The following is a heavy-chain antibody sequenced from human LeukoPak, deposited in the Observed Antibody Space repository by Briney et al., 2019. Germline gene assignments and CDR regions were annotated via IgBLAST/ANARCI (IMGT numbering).Heavy chain of an antibody. D-gene: IGHD1-26*01. Sequence: GRSLRFSCAASGFTFSSYGMHWVRQAPGKGLEWVAVISYDGSNKYYADSVKGRFTISRDNSKNTLYLQMNSLRAEDTAVYYCAKQIGATAPYFDYWGQGTLVTVSS. V-gene: IGHV3-30*18. CDR2: ISYDGSNK. J-gene: IGHJ4*02. CDR1: GFTFSSYG. CDR3: AKQIGATAPYFDY.